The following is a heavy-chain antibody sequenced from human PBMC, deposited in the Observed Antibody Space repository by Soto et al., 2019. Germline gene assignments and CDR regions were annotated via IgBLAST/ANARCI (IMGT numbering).Heavy chain of an antibody. V-gene: IGHV3-23*01. J-gene: IGHJ4*02. CDR2: ITDTGGGT. CDR1: GFTFSRFA. D-gene: IGHD2-2*01. CDR3: AKGSTSSRPYYFDC. Sequence: GGSLRLSCAASGFTFSRFAMSWVRQSPGKGLEWVSAITDTGGGTYHADSVKGRLTISRDNTKNTLYLLMNSLKVEDTAVYYCAKGSTSSRPYYFDCWGQGTLVTVSS.